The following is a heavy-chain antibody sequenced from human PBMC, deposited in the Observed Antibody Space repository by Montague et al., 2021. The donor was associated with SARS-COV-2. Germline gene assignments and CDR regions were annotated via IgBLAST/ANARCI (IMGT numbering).Heavy chain of an antibody. Sequence: PALVKPTQTLTLTCTFSGFSLSTSGVGVGWIRQPPGKALEWLALIYWDDDKRYSPSLKSRLTITKDASKNQVVLTMTNMDPVDTATYYCAHRPGGIDQPWFDPWGQGTLVTVSS. CDR2: IYWDDDK. J-gene: IGHJ5*02. D-gene: IGHD1-26*01. V-gene: IGHV2-5*02. CDR1: GFSLSTSGVG. CDR3: AHRPGGIDQPWFDP.